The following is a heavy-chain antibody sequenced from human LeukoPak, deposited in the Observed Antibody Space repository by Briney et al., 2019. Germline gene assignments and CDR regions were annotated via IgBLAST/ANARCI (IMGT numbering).Heavy chain of an antibody. Sequence: PSETLSLTCTVSGGSVSSGIHYWSWIRQPPGKGLEWIGYIYHSGSTKYNPSLMSRVTMSVDTSKNQFSLNLNSVTTADTAVYYCARNPQGRYGSSAWAEYFQDWGQGTLVTVSS. CDR1: GGSVSSGIHY. CDR2: IYHSGST. J-gene: IGHJ1*01. V-gene: IGHV4-61*01. D-gene: IGHD4-23*01. CDR3: ARNPQGRYGSSAWAEYFQD.